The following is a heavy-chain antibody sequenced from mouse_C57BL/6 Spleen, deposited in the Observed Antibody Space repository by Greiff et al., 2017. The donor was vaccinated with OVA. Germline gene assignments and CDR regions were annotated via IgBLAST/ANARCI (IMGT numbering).Heavy chain of an antibody. CDR2: IYPGSGST. D-gene: IGHD1-1*01. V-gene: IGHV1-55*01. CDR1: GYTFTSYW. Sequence: QVQLKQPGAELVKPGASVKMSCKASGYTFTSYWITWVKQRPGQGLEWIGDIYPGSGSTNYNEKFKSKATLTVDTSSSTAYMQLSSLTSEDSAVYYCARSPYYYGSMDYWGQGTSVTVSS. J-gene: IGHJ4*01. CDR3: ARSPYYYGSMDY.